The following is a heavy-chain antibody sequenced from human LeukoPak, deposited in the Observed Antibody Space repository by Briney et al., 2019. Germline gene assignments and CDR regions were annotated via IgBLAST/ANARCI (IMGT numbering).Heavy chain of an antibody. D-gene: IGHD1-26*01. CDR2: INHSGST. CDR1: GGSFSGYY. Sequence: PSETLSLTCAVYGGSFSGYYWSWIRQPPGKGLEWIGEINHSGSTNYNPSLKSRVTISVDTSENQFSLKLRSVTAADTAVYYCARGKLSGSYNWFDPWGQGTLVTVSS. CDR3: ARGKLSGSYNWFDP. J-gene: IGHJ5*02. V-gene: IGHV4-34*01.